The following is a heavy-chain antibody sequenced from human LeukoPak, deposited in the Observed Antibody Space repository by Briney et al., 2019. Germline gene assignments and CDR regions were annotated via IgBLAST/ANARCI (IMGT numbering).Heavy chain of an antibody. CDR3: GRDTDFDY. V-gene: IGHV3-30*04. CDR1: GFTFSSHA. J-gene: IGHJ4*02. CDR2: ISYDGSTK. Sequence: GALRLSCAASGFTFSSHALHWVRQAPGKGLEWVAVISYDGSTKYYADSVKGRFTISRDNSKNTLYLQMNSLRAEDTAVYYCGRDTDFDYWGQGTLVTVSS.